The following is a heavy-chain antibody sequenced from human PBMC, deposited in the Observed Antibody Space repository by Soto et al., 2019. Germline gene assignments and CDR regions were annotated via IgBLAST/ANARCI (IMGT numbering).Heavy chain of an antibody. CDR2: IYYSGST. J-gene: IGHJ5*02. CDR3: ARAAGDYDFWSGYYSNWFDP. Sequence: PSETLSLTCTVSGGSISSYYWSWIRQPPGKGLEWIVYIYYSGSTNYNLSLKSRVTISVDTSKNQFSLKLSSVTAADTAVYYCARAAGDYDFWSGYYSNWFDPWGQGALVTVSS. D-gene: IGHD3-3*01. V-gene: IGHV4-59*01. CDR1: GGSISSYY.